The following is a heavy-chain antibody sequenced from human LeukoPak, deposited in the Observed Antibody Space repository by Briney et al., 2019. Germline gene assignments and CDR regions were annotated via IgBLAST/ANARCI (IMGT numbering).Heavy chain of an antibody. CDR1: GYTFTSYD. J-gene: IGHJ6*03. V-gene: IGHV1-69*05. D-gene: IGHD5-18*01. Sequence: GASVKVSCKASGYTFTSYDINWVRQAPGQGLEWMGGIIPIFGTANYAQKFQGRVTITTDESTSTAYMELSSLRSEDTAVYYCARGSQGYSYGGYYYYMDVWGKGTTVTVSS. CDR2: IIPIFGTA. CDR3: ARGSQGYSYGGYYYYMDV.